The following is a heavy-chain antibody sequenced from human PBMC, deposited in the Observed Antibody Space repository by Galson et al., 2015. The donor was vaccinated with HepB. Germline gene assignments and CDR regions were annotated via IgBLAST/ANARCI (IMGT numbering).Heavy chain of an antibody. CDR2: IIPIFGTA. CDR3: ASYYYGSGTVEYYYYMDV. V-gene: IGHV1-69*13. D-gene: IGHD3-10*01. Sequence: SVKVSCKASGGTFSSYAISWVRQAPGQGLEWMGGIIPIFGTANYAQKFQGRVTITADESTSTAYMELSSLRSEDTAVYYCASYYYGSGTVEYYYYMDVWGKVTTVTVSS. J-gene: IGHJ6*03. CDR1: GGTFSSYA.